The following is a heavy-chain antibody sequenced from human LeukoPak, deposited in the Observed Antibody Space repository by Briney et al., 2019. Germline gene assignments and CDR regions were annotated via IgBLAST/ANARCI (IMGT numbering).Heavy chain of an antibody. J-gene: IGHJ5*02. CDR1: GFTFSSYA. CDR3: ASLSSGWHSGWFDP. Sequence: GGSLRLSCAASGFTFSSYAMHWVRQAPGKGLGWVAVISYDGSNKYYADSVKGRFTISRDNSKNTLYLQMNSLRAEDTAVYYCASLSSGWHSGWFDPWGQGTLVTVSS. V-gene: IGHV3-30-3*01. D-gene: IGHD6-19*01. CDR2: ISYDGSNK.